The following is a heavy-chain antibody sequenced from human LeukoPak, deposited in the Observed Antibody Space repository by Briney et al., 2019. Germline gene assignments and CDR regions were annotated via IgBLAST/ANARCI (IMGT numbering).Heavy chain of an antibody. J-gene: IGHJ6*02. CDR3: ATRGLPGYYYGMDV. D-gene: IGHD2-21*02. CDR1: GFTVSRNY. V-gene: IGHV3-66*01. CDR2: ISSAGAT. Sequence: GGSLRLSCAASGFTVSRNYMSWARLAPGKGLEWVSIISSAGATHYAGSVKGRFTISRDNSKNTLYLQMNSLRAEDTGVYYCATRGLPGYYYGMDVWGQGTTVTVS.